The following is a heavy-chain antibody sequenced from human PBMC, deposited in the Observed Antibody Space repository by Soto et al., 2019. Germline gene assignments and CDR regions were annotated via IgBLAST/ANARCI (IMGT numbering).Heavy chain of an antibody. CDR2: IIPFFNTP. V-gene: IGHV1-69*01. Sequence: QEQLVQSGAEVKKPGSSVKVSCKASGDTFSGYAISWVRQAPGQGLDWMGGIIPFFNTPNYAQKFQGRVTITADESTSTAYMELSSLRSEDTATYYCARESAYGGNPLAFDYWGQGTLVTVSS. CDR3: ARESAYGGNPLAFDY. D-gene: IGHD1-26*01. CDR1: GDTFSGYA. J-gene: IGHJ4*02.